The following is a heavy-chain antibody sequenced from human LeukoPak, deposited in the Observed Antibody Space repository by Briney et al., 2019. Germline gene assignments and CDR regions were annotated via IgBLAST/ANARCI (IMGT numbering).Heavy chain of an antibody. Sequence: GGSLRLSCAASAFSFSKFALIWVRQAPGNGLEWVSAITANGGYTLYADAVKGRFTVSRDNSKNTLYLQINSLRPEDTAMYYCAKDPNGDYIGAFDFWGQGTMVTVSS. J-gene: IGHJ3*01. V-gene: IGHV3-23*01. CDR3: AKDPNGDYIGAFDF. CDR2: ITANGGYT. CDR1: AFSFSKFA. D-gene: IGHD4-17*01.